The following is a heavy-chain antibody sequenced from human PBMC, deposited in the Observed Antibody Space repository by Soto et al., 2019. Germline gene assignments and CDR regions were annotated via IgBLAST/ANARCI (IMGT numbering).Heavy chain of an antibody. J-gene: IGHJ5*02. V-gene: IGHV1-46*01. CDR1: AYTFTSYY. D-gene: IGHD3-3*01. CDR3: AREAHYDFSSGYYHRCDP. CDR2: INHSGGST. Sequence: AAVTVSCKASAYTFTSYYMHWVRQAPGQGLEWMRIINHSGGSTSYAQKSQGRVTMTRATSPSTVYMELSSRRSEDTAVYYCAREAHYDFSSGYYHRCDPRGQGSLHTVSS.